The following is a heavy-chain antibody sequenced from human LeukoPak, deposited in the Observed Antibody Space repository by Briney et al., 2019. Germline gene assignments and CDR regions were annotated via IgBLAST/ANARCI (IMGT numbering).Heavy chain of an antibody. V-gene: IGHV3-7*01. J-gene: IGHJ4*02. Sequence: GGSLRLSCAASGFTFRNYWMTWVRQAPGKGLEWVANIHQDESEKYYVDSVKGRFTISRDNAKNSLYLQMNGLGADDTAVYFCARGFFGVVMSFPLDYWGQGTLVTVSS. CDR2: IHQDESEK. CDR3: ARGFFGVVMSFPLDY. CDR1: GFTFRNYW. D-gene: IGHD3-3*01.